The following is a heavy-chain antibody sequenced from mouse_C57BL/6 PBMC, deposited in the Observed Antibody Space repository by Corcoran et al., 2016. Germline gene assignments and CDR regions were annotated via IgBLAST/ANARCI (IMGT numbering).Heavy chain of an antibody. CDR1: GYTFTDYY. CDR3: ARELRLPYAMDY. V-gene: IGHV1-19*01. CDR2: INPYNGGT. Sequence: EVQLQQSGPVLVKPGASVKMSCKASGYTFTDYYMNWVKQSHGKSLEWIGVINPYNGGTSYNQKFKGKATLTVDQSSITAYMELNSLTSEDSAVYYCARELRLPYAMDYWGQGTSVAVSS. D-gene: IGHD3-2*02. J-gene: IGHJ4*01.